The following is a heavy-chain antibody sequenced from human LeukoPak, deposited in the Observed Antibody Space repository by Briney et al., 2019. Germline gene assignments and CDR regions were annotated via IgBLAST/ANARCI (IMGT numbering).Heavy chain of an antibody. CDR3: ARARMAWLDDAFDI. CDR2: INPNGGGT. Sequence: ASVKVSCKASGYTFTGYYMHWVRQAPGQGLEWMGWINPNGGGTNYAQKFQGRVTMTRDTSISTAYMELSRLRSDDTAVYYCARARMAWLDDAFDIWGQGTMVTVSS. J-gene: IGHJ3*02. D-gene: IGHD6-19*01. V-gene: IGHV1-2*02. CDR1: GYTFTGYY.